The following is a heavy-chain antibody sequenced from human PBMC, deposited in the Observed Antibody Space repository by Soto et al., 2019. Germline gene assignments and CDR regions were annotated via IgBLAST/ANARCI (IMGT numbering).Heavy chain of an antibody. J-gene: IGHJ6*02. V-gene: IGHV1-69*13. CDR1: GGTFSRYA. CDR2: IIPIFGTA. D-gene: IGHD6-13*01. Sequence: ASVKGSCKASGGTFSRYAVSWVRQAPGQGLEWMGGIIPIFGTANYAQKFQGRVTITADESTSTAYMELSSLRSEDTAVYYCAVIAAAGRDYYGMDVWGQGTTVTVSS. CDR3: AVIAAAGRDYYGMDV.